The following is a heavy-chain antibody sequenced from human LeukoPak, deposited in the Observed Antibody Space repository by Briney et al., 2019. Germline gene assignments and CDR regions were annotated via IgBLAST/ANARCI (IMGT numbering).Heavy chain of an antibody. CDR3: ARDGGDFDY. Sequence: SGGSLRLSCVASGLTFSNAWMNWVRQAPGKGLEWVANIKQDGSEYSYVDSVKGRFTISRDSAKNSLYLQMNSLRAEDTAVYYCARDGGDFDYWGQGTLVTVSS. J-gene: IGHJ4*02. V-gene: IGHV3-7*01. CDR2: IKQDGSEY. D-gene: IGHD3-3*01. CDR1: GLTFSNAW.